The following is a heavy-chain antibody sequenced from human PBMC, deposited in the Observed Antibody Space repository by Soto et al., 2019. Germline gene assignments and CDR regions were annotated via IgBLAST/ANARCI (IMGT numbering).Heavy chain of an antibody. D-gene: IGHD2-21*02. Sequence: PSETLSLTCTVSGDSISSDYYHWTWIRQSPGKGLEWIGYIHHSGSILYNPSLKSRVTISVDTSKNQFSLHLTSVTAADTAVYFCAREDDGGDSWAVWGQGTTVPVSS. CDR1: GDSISSDYYH. CDR3: AREDDGGDSWAV. CDR2: IHHSGSI. J-gene: IGHJ6*02. V-gene: IGHV4-30-4*08.